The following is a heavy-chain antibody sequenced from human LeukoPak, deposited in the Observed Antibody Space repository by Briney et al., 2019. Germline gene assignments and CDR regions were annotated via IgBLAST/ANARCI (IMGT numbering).Heavy chain of an antibody. J-gene: IGHJ4*02. CDR3: AREPHGDSVLFDY. Sequence: ASVKVSCKASGYTFTGYYMHWVRQAPGQGLEWMGWINPNSGGTNYAQKFQGRVTMTRDTSISTAYMELSRLRSDDTAVYYCAREPHGDSVLFDYWGQGTVVTVSS. CDR1: GYTFTGYY. D-gene: IGHD4-17*01. V-gene: IGHV1-2*02. CDR2: INPNSGGT.